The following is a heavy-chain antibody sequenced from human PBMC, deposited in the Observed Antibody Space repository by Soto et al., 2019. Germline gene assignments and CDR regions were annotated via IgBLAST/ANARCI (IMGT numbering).Heavy chain of an antibody. Sequence: QVQLVQSGAEVKKPGSSVKVSCKASGGTFSSYAISWVRQAPGQGLERMGGIIPIFGTANYAQKFQGRVTITADESTSTAYMELISLRSEDTAVYYCARDSMRDYGDPRGYFDYWGQGSLVTVSS. CDR1: GGTFSSYA. D-gene: IGHD4-17*01. CDR2: IIPIFGTA. CDR3: ARDSMRDYGDPRGYFDY. V-gene: IGHV1-69*01. J-gene: IGHJ4*02.